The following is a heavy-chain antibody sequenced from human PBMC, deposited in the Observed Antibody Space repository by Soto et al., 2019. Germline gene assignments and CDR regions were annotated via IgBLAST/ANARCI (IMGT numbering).Heavy chain of an antibody. V-gene: IGHV3-33*01. CDR3: ARVEAARLFDY. CDR2: IWYDGSKK. J-gene: IGHJ4*02. CDR1: GFTYSSYD. D-gene: IGHD6-6*01. Sequence: QVQLVESGGGMVQPGRSLRLSCAASGFTYSSYDMHWVRQTPGKGLEWVAVIWYDGSKKYYADSVKGRFTISRDDSKNTLYLKMNSMRAEETAVYYCARVEAARLFDYWGQGTLVTVSS.